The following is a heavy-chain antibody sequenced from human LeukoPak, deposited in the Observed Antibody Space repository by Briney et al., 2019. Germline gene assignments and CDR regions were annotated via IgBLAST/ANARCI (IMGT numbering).Heavy chain of an antibody. CDR2: IGTAGDT. CDR3: ARAAICINGVCLDY. CDR1: GFTFSSYD. V-gene: IGHV3-13*01. D-gene: IGHD2-8*01. J-gene: IGHJ4*02. Sequence: GGSLRLSCAASGFTFSSYDMHWVRQATGKGLEWVSAIGTAGDTYYPGSVKGRFTISRENAKNSLYLQMNSLRAGDTAVYYCARAAICINGVCLDYWGQGTLVTVSS.